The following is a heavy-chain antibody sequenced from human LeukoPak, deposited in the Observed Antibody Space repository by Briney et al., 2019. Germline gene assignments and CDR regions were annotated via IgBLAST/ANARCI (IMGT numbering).Heavy chain of an antibody. J-gene: IGHJ3*01. CDR2: ISGSGGST. V-gene: IGHV3-23*01. D-gene: IGHD5-24*01. CDR1: GFTFSSYA. Sequence: GGSLRLSCAASGFTFSSYAMSWVRQAPGKGLEWVSAISGSGGSTYYADSVKGRSTISRDNSKDTLFLQMNSLRAEDTAIYYCARDIQLSTWGLGTMVTVSS. CDR3: ARDIQLST.